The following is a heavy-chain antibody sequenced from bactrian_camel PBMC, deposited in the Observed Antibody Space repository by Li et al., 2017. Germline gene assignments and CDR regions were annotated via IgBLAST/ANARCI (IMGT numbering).Heavy chain of an antibody. CDR3: ASVATVAKVRFGECSFGS. CDR2: IGVDGKI. D-gene: IGHD6*01. CDR1: GAPARTYN. J-gene: IGHJ6*01. V-gene: IGHV3S57*01. Sequence: HVQLVESGGGSVQAGGSLRLSCEASGAPARTYNMGWFRQEAGNVREGVAVIGVDGKIEYADAVTGRFTISRDRAKNTLTMQMDSLKPEDTAVYYCASVATVAKVRFGECSFGSWGQGTQVTVSS.